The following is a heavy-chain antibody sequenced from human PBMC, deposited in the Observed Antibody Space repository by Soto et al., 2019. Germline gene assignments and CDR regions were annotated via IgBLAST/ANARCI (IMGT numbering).Heavy chain of an antibody. CDR2: IFHTGTT. Sequence: QVQLQESGPGLVKPSQTLSLTCSVSGASISSGGFYWSWIRQPPGQGLEWMGYIFHTGTTYYNPSLKGRVSIYVDTTKSHFSLNLSSVTAANSDVYYCARERSYCSIACCLTGDLDYPMDIWGQGNTVIVSS. J-gene: IGHJ6*02. D-gene: IGHD2-2*01. CDR1: GASISSGGFY. V-gene: IGHV4-31*03. CDR3: ARERSYCSIACCLTGDLDYPMDI.